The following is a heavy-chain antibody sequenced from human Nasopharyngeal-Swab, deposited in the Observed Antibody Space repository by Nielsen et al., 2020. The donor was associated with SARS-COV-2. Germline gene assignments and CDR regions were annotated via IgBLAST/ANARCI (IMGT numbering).Heavy chain of an antibody. D-gene: IGHD5-24*01. CDR3: AKEIEMARRVYAFDI. CDR2: ISWNNGSI. CDR1: GFTFDDYA. V-gene: IGHV3-9*01. Sequence: SLKISCAASGFTFDDYAMHWVRQGPGKGLEWVSGISWNNGSIDYADSVKGRFTISRDNAKNSLNLQMNSLRVEDTALYYCAKEIEMARRVYAFDIWGQGTMVTVSS. J-gene: IGHJ3*02.